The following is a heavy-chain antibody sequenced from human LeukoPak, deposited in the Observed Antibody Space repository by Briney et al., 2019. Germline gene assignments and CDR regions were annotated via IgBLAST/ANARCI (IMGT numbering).Heavy chain of an antibody. D-gene: IGHD3-22*01. J-gene: IGHJ4*02. V-gene: IGHV3-30*02. CDR2: IWFDASNK. CDR1: GFTFSSYG. Sequence: GGSLRLSCAASGFTFSSYGMHWVRQAPGKGLEWVASIWFDASNKYYADSVKGRFTISRDNSKNTLYLQMNSLRPEDTAVYYCAKVLSKGGGYYLTDYWGQGTLVTVSS. CDR3: AKVLSKGGGYYLTDY.